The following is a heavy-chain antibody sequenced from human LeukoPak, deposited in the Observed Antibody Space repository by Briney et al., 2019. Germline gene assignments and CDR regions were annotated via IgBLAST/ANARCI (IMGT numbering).Heavy chain of an antibody. CDR3: AKDPHVGANRLLDY. J-gene: IGHJ4*02. Sequence: GGSLRLSCAASGFTFSSYWMHWVRHAPGKGLVWVSRINSDGSSTSYADSVKGRFTISRDNAKNTLYLQMNSLRAEDTAVYYCAKDPHVGANRLLDYWGQGTLVTVSS. CDR1: GFTFSSYW. CDR2: INSDGSST. V-gene: IGHV3-74*01. D-gene: IGHD1-26*01.